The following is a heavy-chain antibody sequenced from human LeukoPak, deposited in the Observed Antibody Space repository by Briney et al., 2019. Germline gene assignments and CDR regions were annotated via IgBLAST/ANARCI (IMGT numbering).Heavy chain of an antibody. J-gene: IGHJ6*02. D-gene: IGHD4-11*01. Sequence: GASVKVSCKAFGGTFSSYAISWVRQAPGQGLEWMGGIIPIFGTANYAQKFQGRVTITADESTSTAYMELSSLRSEDTAVYYCARDRWMTTVTTLGVWGQGTTVTVSS. CDR2: IIPIFGTA. CDR1: GGTFSSYA. V-gene: IGHV1-69*13. CDR3: ARDRWMTTVTTLGV.